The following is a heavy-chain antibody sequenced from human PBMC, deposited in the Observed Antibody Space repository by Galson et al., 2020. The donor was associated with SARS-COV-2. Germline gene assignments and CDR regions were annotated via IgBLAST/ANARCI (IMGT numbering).Heavy chain of an antibody. D-gene: IGHD5-18*01. Sequence: GESLKISCAASGFTFSSYWMSWVRQAPGKGLEWVANIKQDGSEKYYVDSVKGRFTISRDNAKNSLYLQMNSLRAEDTAVYYCARASLGYSYGYDYWGQGTLVTVSS. CDR2: IKQDGSEK. J-gene: IGHJ4*02. CDR1: GFTFSSYW. CDR3: ARASLGYSYGYDY. V-gene: IGHV3-7*03.